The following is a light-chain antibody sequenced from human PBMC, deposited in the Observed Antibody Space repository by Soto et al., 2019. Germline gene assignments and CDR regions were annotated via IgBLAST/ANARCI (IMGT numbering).Light chain of an antibody. CDR3: QHSDTSSWT. J-gene: IGKJ1*01. CDR1: QSVSSY. V-gene: IGKV3-11*01. CDR2: DVS. Sequence: EIVLTQSPATLSLSPGERATLSCRASQSVSSYLAWYQQKPGQAPRLLIYDVSTRATGIPDRFSASGSGTDFTLAINRLEPEDFALYYCQHSDTSSWTFGQGTRVEIK.